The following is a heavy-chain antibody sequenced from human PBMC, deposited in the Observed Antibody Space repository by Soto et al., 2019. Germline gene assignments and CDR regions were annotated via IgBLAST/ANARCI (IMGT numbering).Heavy chain of an antibody. V-gene: IGHV4-59*01. CDR3: ARIVYYYDVMGYAPEVFEI. J-gene: IGHJ3*02. Sequence: SETLSLTCTVSGGSISSYYWSWIRQPPGKGLEWIGYIYYSGSTNYNPSLKSRVTISVDTSKNQFSLRLSSVTAADTAVYYCARIVYYYDVMGYAPEVFEIWGKGTLVTVS. CDR1: GGSISSYY. CDR2: IYYSGST. D-gene: IGHD3-22*01.